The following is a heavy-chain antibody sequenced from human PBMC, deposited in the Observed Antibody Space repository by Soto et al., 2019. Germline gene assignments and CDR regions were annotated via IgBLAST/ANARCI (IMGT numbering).Heavy chain of an antibody. Sequence: QLQLQESGPGLVKPSETLSLTCTVSGGSISSSSYYWGWIRQPPGKGLEWIGSIYYSGSTYYNPSLKSRVTISVDTSKNQFSLKLSSVTAADTAVYYCARGIAVAGSYYFDYWGQGTLATVSS. J-gene: IGHJ4*02. CDR1: GGSISSSSYY. D-gene: IGHD6-19*01. V-gene: IGHV4-39*01. CDR3: ARGIAVAGSYYFDY. CDR2: IYYSGST.